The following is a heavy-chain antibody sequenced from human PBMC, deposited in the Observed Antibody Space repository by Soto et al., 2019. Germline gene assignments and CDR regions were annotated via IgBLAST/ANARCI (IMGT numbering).Heavy chain of an antibody. Sequence: QVQLVQSGAEVKKPGSSVKVSCKASGGTLTSNLISGWRRALDQGLEWMGGIIPIFGTANYAQKFQGRVTITADESTSTAYMELSSLRSEDTAVYYCASSIGDSSGWDEWGQGTLVTVSS. J-gene: IGHJ4*02. CDR1: GGTLTSNL. D-gene: IGHD6-19*01. CDR3: ASSIGDSSGWDE. V-gene: IGHV1-69*01. CDR2: IIPIFGTA.